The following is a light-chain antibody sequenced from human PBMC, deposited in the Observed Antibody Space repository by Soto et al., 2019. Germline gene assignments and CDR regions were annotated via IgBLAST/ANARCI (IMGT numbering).Light chain of an antibody. CDR2: GAS. Sequence: EIVMTQSPDTLSVSPGERATLSCRASQSVSSNLAWYQQKPGQAPRLLIYGASTRATGIPARFSGSGSGTEFTLTISSLQYEDFAVYYCQQYNNWRTFGQGPKVDIK. V-gene: IGKV3-15*01. CDR1: QSVSSN. CDR3: QQYNNWRT. J-gene: IGKJ1*01.